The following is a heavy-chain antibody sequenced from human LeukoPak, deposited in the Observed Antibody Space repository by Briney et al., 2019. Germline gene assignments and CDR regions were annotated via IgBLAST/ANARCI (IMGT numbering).Heavy chain of an antibody. CDR1: GFTFDDYA. D-gene: IGHD2-15*01. J-gene: IGHJ6*02. CDR3: AKVIAHLSYAMDV. CDR2: ISRDSRVT. Sequence: PGGSLRLSCAASGFTFDDYAMHWVRQPPGKGLEWVAGISRDSRVTGYADSVKGRFTISRDSGEKFVYLQVNSLRTEDTALYYCAKVIAHLSYAMDVWGQGTTVTVSS. V-gene: IGHV3-9*01.